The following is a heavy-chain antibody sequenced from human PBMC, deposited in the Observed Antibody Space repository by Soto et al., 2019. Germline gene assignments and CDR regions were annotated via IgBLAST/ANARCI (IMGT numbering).Heavy chain of an antibody. CDR3: ARDLVGATPFDY. CDR1: GYTFTTYG. J-gene: IGHJ4*02. D-gene: IGHD1-26*01. V-gene: IGHV1-18*01. Sequence: ASVKVSCKASGYTFTTYGISWVRQAPGQGLEWMGWISPHNGNTNYAQRFQGRVTMTTETSTSTACMELRSLRSDDTAVYYCARDLVGATPFDYWGQGTLVTVSS. CDR2: ISPHNGNT.